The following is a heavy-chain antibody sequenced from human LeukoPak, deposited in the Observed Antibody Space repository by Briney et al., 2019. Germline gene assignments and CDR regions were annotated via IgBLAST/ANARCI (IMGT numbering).Heavy chain of an antibody. CDR1: GYTFTNYG. Sequence: GASVLVSCKASGYTFTNYGISWVRQAPGQGLEWMGWISAYNGTTNYAQKLQGRVTMTTDTSTSTAYMELRSLRSDDTAAYYCARDSADSSVYYFRFWGQGTLVTVSS. CDR3: ARDSADSSVYYFRF. D-gene: IGHD3-22*01. CDR2: ISAYNGTT. J-gene: IGHJ4*02. V-gene: IGHV1-18*01.